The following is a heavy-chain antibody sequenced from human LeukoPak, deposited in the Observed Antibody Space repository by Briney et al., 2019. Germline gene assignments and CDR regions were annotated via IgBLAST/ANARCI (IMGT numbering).Heavy chain of an antibody. CDR3: VRGGTAMVPHY. J-gene: IGHJ4*02. D-gene: IGHD5-18*01. Sequence: ASVKVSCKGSGYTFTGYYMHWVRQAPGQGLEWMAWINPISGTTNYAQKFQGRVTVTSDTSISTVYMELSRLKSDDTAVYYCVRGGTAMVPHYWRQGTLVTVPS. CDR2: INPISGTT. CDR1: GYTFTGYY. V-gene: IGHV1-2*02.